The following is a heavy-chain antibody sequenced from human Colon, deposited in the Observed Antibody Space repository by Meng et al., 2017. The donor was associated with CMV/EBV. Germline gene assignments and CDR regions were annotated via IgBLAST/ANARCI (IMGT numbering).Heavy chain of an antibody. CDR2: ISYDGSNK. D-gene: IGHD2-2*01. V-gene: IGHV3-30*04. J-gene: IGHJ4*02. CDR3: ATDIVVVPAATSTDY. Sequence: SGFPFSSYAIHWVRQAPGKGLEWVAVISYDGSNKYYADSVKGRFTISRDNSKNTLYLQMNSLRAEDTAVYYCATDIVVVPAATSTDYWGQGTLVTVSS. CDR1: GFPFSSYA.